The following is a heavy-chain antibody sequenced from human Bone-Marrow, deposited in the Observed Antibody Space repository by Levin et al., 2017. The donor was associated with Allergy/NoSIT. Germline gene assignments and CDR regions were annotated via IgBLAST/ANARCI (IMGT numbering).Heavy chain of an antibody. J-gene: IGHJ5*02. Sequence: QSGGSLRLSCAASGFTFDNTDWLHWLRQAPGKGLVWVSRIQSDGTGAIYADSVKGRFTISRDNAKNTLYLQMNSLRAEDTAVYYCASALGYSNTAAWGQGTLVTVSS. V-gene: IGHV3-74*01. D-gene: IGHD6-13*01. CDR3: ASALGYSNTAA. CDR2: IQSDGTGA. CDR1: GFTFDNTDW.